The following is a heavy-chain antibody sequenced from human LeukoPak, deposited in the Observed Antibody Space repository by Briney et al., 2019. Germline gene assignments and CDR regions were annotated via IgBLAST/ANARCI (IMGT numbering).Heavy chain of an antibody. CDR2: ISSSSSTI. V-gene: IGHV3-48*02. CDR3: ARDQTRALGSFDY. CDR1: GFTFSSYA. Sequence: GGSLRLSCAASGFTFSSYAMSWVPQAPGKGLEWVSYISSSSSTIYYADSVKGRFTISRDNAKNSLYLQMNSLRDEDTAVYYCARDQTRALGSFDYWGQGTLVTVSS. J-gene: IGHJ4*02. D-gene: IGHD7-27*01.